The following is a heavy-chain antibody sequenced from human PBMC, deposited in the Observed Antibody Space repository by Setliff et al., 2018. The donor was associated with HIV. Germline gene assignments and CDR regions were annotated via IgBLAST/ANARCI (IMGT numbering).Heavy chain of an antibody. V-gene: IGHV4-34*01. CDR2: ITDSGST. CDR3: AIRGSSGWYVGGYFDY. Sequence: PSETLSLTCAVYGGSFSGYSWSWIRQPPGKGLEWIGEITDSGSTNYTPSLKSRVTISVDTSKNQFSLKLSSVTAADTAVYYCAIRGSSGWYVGGYFDYWGQGTLVTVSS. D-gene: IGHD6-19*01. J-gene: IGHJ4*02. CDR1: GGSFSGYS.